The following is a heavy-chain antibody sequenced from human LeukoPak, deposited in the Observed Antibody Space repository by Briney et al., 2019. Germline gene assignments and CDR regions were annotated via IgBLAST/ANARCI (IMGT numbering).Heavy chain of an antibody. J-gene: IGHJ4*02. Sequence: GASVKVSCKASGYTFTTYGISWVRQAPGQGLEWMGWISVHNGKTNYAQKLRGRVTMTTDTSTGTGYMELRSLRSDDTAVYYCARGSYFDYWGQGTLVTVSS. CDR3: ARGSYFDY. V-gene: IGHV1-18*01. CDR1: GYTFTTYG. CDR2: ISVHNGKT.